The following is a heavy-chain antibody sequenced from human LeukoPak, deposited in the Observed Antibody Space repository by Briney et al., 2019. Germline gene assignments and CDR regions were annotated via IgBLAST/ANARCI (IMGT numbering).Heavy chain of an antibody. J-gene: IGHJ4*02. D-gene: IGHD2-15*01. CDR1: GFTFSSYA. Sequence: GGSLRLSCAASGFTFSSYAVSWVRQAPGKGLEWVAAISGSGSNTYYADYVKGRFTISRDNSKSTLCLQMNSLRAEDTAVYYCAKQLGYCSDGSCYFPYWGQGTLVTVSS. CDR2: ISGSGSNT. V-gene: IGHV3-23*01. CDR3: AKQLGYCSDGSCYFPY.